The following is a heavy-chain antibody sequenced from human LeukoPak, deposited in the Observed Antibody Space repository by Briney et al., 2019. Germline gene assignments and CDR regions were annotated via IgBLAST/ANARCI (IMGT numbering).Heavy chain of an antibody. CDR1: GFTFSSYG. J-gene: IGHJ6*02. CDR2: IWYDGSNK. CDR3: AREKVGATGNGMDV. Sequence: PGRSLRLSYAASGFTFSSYGMHWVRQAPGKGLEWVAVIWYDGSNKYYADSVKGRFTISRDNSKNTLYLQMNSLRAEDTAVYYCAREKVGATGNGMDVWGQGTTVTVSS. D-gene: IGHD1-26*01. V-gene: IGHV3-33*01.